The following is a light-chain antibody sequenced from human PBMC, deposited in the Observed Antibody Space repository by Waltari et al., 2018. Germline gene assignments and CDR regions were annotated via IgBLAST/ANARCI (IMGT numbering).Light chain of an antibody. CDR1: SRDVGAYNY. CDR2: DVS. V-gene: IGLV2-14*03. CDR3: TSYTSSHSLV. J-gene: IGLJ1*01. Sequence: QSALTQPASVSGSPGQSITISCTGTSRDVGAYNYLSWYQQHPGKAPKVVIFDVSYRPSGVSSRFSGSKSVNTASLTISGLQAEDEADYYCTSYTSSHSLVFGTGTRVTV.